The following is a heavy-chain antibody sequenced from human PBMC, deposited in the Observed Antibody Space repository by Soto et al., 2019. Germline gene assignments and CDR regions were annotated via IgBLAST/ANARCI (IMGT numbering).Heavy chain of an antibody. CDR3: ARDFVDYDNLTGYYTLDYYGMDV. J-gene: IGHJ6*02. CDR2: IIPIFGTA. V-gene: IGHV1-69*13. CDR1: GGTFSSYA. D-gene: IGHD3-9*01. Sequence: SVKVSCKASGGTFSSYAISWVRQAPGQGLEWMGGIIPIFGTANYAQKFQGRVTITADESTSTAYMELSSLRSEDTAVYYCARDFVDYDNLTGYYTLDYYGMDVWG.